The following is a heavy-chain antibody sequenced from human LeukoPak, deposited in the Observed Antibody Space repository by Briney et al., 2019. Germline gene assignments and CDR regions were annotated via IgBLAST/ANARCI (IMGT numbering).Heavy chain of an antibody. J-gene: IGHJ4*02. CDR1: GYTFTGYY. Sequence: GASVKVSCKASGYTFTGYYMHWVRQAPGQGLEWMGWINPNSGDTNYAQKFQGRVTMTRDTSISTAYMELSRLRSDDTAVYYCARGVRVVVVPAAIRFWGQGTLVTVSS. D-gene: IGHD2-2*02. CDR2: INPNSGDT. CDR3: ARGVRVVVVPAAIRF. V-gene: IGHV1-2*02.